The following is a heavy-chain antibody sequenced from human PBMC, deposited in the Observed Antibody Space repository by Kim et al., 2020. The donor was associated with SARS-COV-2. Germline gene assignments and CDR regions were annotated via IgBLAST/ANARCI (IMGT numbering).Heavy chain of an antibody. J-gene: IGHJ4*02. CDR3: ARGTGTLSFVY. V-gene: IGHV4-34*01. CDR2: INHSGST. CDR1: GGSFSGYY. Sequence: SETLSLTCAVYGGSFSGYYWSWIRQPPGKGLEWIGEINHSGSTNYNPSLKSRVTISVDTSKNQFSLKLSSVTAADTAVYYCARGTGTLSFVYWGQGTLVTVSS. D-gene: IGHD6-13*01.